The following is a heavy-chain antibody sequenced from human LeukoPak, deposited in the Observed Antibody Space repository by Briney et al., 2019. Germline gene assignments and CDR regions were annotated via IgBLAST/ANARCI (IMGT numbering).Heavy chain of an antibody. D-gene: IGHD3-22*01. Sequence: SETLSLTCTVSGGSISSSSYYWGWIRQPPGKGLEWIGSIYYSGSTYYNPSLKSRVTISVDTSKNQFSLKLSSVTAADTAVYYCARELPYYYDSSVDDYWGQGTLVTVSS. V-gene: IGHV4-39*07. CDR2: IYYSGST. CDR3: ARELPYYYDSSVDDY. J-gene: IGHJ4*02. CDR1: GGSISSSSYY.